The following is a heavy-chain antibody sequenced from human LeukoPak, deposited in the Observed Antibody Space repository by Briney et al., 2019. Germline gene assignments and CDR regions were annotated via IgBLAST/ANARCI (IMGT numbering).Heavy chain of an antibody. CDR3: VTPRSWELTDMAV. J-gene: IGHJ6*03. D-gene: IGHD1-26*01. CDR2: VYHNGET. CDR1: GYSITTNYY. Sequence: SETLSLTCTVSGYSITTNYYWAWIRQSPGTGLEWIGSVYHNGETYYNPSLKSRVIISVDTSKNEFSLRLTSVTAADTAVYYCVTPRSWELTDMAVWGKGTTVIVSS. V-gene: IGHV4-38-2*02.